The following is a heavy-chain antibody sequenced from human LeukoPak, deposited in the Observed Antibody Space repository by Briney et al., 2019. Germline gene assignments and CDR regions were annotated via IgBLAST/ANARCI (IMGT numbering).Heavy chain of an antibody. CDR2: IYSGGET. D-gene: IGHD3-10*01. CDR1: GDSISSSHYY. CDR3: ARHYGP. V-gene: IGHV4-39*01. J-gene: IGHJ4*02. Sequence: SETLSLTCTVSGDSISSSHYYWGWIRQSPGKGLEWIGSIYSGGETHYNPSLNSRVTIFLDTSKNRFSLNLISVTATDTAVYYCARHYGPWGQGTLVTVSS.